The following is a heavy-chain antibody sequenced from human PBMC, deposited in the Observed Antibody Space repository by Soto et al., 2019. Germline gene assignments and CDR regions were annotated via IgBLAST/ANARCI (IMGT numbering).Heavy chain of an antibody. D-gene: IGHD3-10*01. CDR3: ATSFGSGSRAFDY. CDR2: FNPILSFS. V-gene: IGHV1-69*02. Sequence: QVQLVQSGAEVKKPGSSVKVSCKASGDTFNFYTINWVRQAPGLGLEWMGRFNPILSFSNSALKFQGRVTXTXDKXTSTAYMGLSSLRSEDTAIYYCATSFGSGSRAFDYWGQGALVTVSS. J-gene: IGHJ4*02. CDR1: GDTFNFYT.